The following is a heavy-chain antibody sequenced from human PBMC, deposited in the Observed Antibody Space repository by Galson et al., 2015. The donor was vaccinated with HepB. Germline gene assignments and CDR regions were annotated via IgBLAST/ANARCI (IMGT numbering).Heavy chain of an antibody. CDR2: IIPIVGET. CDR1: GDTFASYA. Sequence: SVKVSCKASGDTFASYAIDWVRQAPGQGLEWMGRIIPIVGETDYAKNFQGRVTITADKSTSPVYMELSNLNSDDTAVYYCASELLVWFGEPIRYYGLDAWGQGATVIVSS. CDR3: ASELLVWFGEPIRYYGLDA. V-gene: IGHV1-69*04. J-gene: IGHJ6*02. D-gene: IGHD3-10*01.